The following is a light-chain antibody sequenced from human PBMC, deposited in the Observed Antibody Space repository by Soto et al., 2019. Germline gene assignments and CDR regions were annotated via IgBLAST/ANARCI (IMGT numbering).Light chain of an antibody. CDR3: QQYGSSPTWT. J-gene: IGKJ1*01. Sequence: EIVLTQSPGTLSLSPGERATLSCRASQSVSSTYLAWYQQNPGQAPRLLFYGSSTRATGIPDRFSGSGSGTDFTLTISRLEPEDLAVYYGQQYGSSPTWTVGQVTKVDIK. V-gene: IGKV3-20*01. CDR2: GSS. CDR1: QSVSSTY.